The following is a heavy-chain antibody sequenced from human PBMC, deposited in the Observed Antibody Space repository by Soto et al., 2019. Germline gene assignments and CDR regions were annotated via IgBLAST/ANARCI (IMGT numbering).Heavy chain of an antibody. J-gene: IGHJ6*02. V-gene: IGHV3-21*01. CDR2: ISSRSDI. D-gene: IGHD1-20*01. Sequence: GGSLRRSCVGSGFTFSTYSINWVRQAPGKGLEWVSSISSRSDIYYADSVKGRFTIPRDNAKNSVSLQMNSLRAEDTAVYYCEREYNAWPLAYGLDVWGQGTTVTVSS. CDR3: EREYNAWPLAYGLDV. CDR1: GFTFSTYS.